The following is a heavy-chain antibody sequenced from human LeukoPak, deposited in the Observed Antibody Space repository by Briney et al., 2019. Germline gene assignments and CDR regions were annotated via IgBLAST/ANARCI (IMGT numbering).Heavy chain of an antibody. CDR3: ARVVAAAGLDY. CDR2: INHSGST. CDR1: GGSFSGYH. Sequence: SETLSLTCAVYGGSFSGYHWSWIRQPPGKGLEWIGEINHSGSTNYNPSLKSRVTISVDTSKNQFSLKLSSVTAADTAVYYCARVVAAAGLDYWGQGTLVTVSS. V-gene: IGHV4-34*01. D-gene: IGHD6-13*01. J-gene: IGHJ4*02.